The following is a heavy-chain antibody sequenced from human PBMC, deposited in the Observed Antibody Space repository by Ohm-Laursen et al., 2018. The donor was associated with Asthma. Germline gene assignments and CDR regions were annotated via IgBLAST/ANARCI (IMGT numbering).Heavy chain of an antibody. CDR3: AKYADDSSGYPIDY. CDR2: INQDGSIW. Sequence: SLRLSCTASGFTFSNHWMTWVRQAPGRGLEWVANINQDGSIWGYVDSVKGRFTISRDNSKNTLYLQINSLRAEDTAVYYCAKYADDSSGYPIDYWGQGTQVTVSS. D-gene: IGHD3-22*01. V-gene: IGHV3-7*05. J-gene: IGHJ4*02. CDR1: GFTFSNHW.